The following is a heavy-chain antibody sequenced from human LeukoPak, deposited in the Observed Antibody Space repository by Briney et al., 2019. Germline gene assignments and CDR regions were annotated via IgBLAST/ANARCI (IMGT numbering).Heavy chain of an antibody. J-gene: IGHJ2*01. CDR1: GFTFSSYA. D-gene: IGHD7-27*01. CDR3: VRGLSGVSSWYFDL. Sequence: PGGSLRLSCAASGFTFSSYAMSWVRQAPGKGLVWISALHSGGHTIYADSVRGRFTISRDISKNTLYLQMNDLGAEDTALYYCVRGLSGVSSWYFDLWGRGTLVSVSS. V-gene: IGHV3-23*01. CDR2: LHSGGHT.